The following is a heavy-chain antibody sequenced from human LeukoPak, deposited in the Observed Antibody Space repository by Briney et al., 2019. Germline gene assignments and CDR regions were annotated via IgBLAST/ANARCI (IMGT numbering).Heavy chain of an antibody. J-gene: IGHJ5*02. CDR1: GYTFTSYA. D-gene: IGHD3-10*01. CDR2: INAGNGNT. V-gene: IGHV1-3*01. Sequence: ASVKVSCKASGYTFTSYAMHWVRQAPGQRLEWMGWINAGNGNTKYSQKIQGRVTITRDTSASTAYMELSSLRSEDTAVYYCARDLLWFGAGNWFDPWGQGTLVTVSS. CDR3: ARDLLWFGAGNWFDP.